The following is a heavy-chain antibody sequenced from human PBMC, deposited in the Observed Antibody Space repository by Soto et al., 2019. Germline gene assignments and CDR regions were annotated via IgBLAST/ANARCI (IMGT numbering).Heavy chain of an antibody. J-gene: IGHJ3*02. CDR1: GGSINNYY. D-gene: IGHD2-2*01. Sequence: SETLSLTCTVSGGSINNYYWSWIRQPPGKGLEWIGYVYYGGSTNYNPSLKSRVTISTDTSKKQFSLKLSSVTAADTALYYCARRAIVVVPAANDAFDIWGHGTMVTVSS. CDR2: VYYGGST. CDR3: ARRAIVVVPAANDAFDI. V-gene: IGHV4-59*01.